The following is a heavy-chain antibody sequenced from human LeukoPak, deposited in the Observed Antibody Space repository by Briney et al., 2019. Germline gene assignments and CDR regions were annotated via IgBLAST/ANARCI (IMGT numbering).Heavy chain of an antibody. V-gene: IGHV3-30*02. CDR2: ILYDGSNK. D-gene: IGHD6-13*01. J-gene: IGHJ6*03. Sequence: GGSLRLSCAASGFIFSNYGMHWVRQAPGKGLEWVAFILYDGSNKCYADSVKGRFTIFRDNSNNTVYLQMNSLRAEDTAVYYCAKISASAAGDYYYYMDVWGRGTTVTVSS. CDR1: GFIFSNYG. CDR3: AKISASAAGDYYYYMDV.